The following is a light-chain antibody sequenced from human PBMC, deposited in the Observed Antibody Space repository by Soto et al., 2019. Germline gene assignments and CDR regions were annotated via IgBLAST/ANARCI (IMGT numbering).Light chain of an antibody. CDR2: DVN. Sequence: QSALTQPPSASGSPGQSVAISCTGTSSDVGGYNYVSWYQHHPGKAPKLLIYDVNNRPSGVSDRFSGSKSGNTASLTISGLQTEDEADYYCSSYTSIITVVFGGGTKLTVL. J-gene: IGLJ2*01. CDR1: SSDVGGYNY. CDR3: SSYTSIITVV. V-gene: IGLV2-14*01.